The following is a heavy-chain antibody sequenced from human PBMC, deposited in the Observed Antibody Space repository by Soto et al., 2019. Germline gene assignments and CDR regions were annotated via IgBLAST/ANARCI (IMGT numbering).Heavy chain of an antibody. J-gene: IGHJ4*02. CDR2: FDPEDGET. D-gene: IGHD3-22*01. CDR1: GYTLTELS. Sequence: ASVKVSCKVSGYTLTELSMHWLRQAPGKGLEWMGGFDPEDGETIYAQKFQGRVTMTEDTSTDTAYMELSSLRSEDTAVYYCATVSYYDSSGYYYYFDYWGQGTLVTVSS. CDR3: ATVSYYDSSGYYYYFDY. V-gene: IGHV1-24*01.